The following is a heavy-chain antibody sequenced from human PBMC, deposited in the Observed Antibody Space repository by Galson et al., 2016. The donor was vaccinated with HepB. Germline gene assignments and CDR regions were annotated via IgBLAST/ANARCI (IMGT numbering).Heavy chain of an antibody. CDR2: RYGDGST. CDR3: ARDPGFRNGMNV. Sequence: LRLSCAASGFIVSNDYMKWVRQAPGKGLEWLSVRYGDGSTYYAESVRGRFTTPRDNSKNSVFIQMKNLRAEDTAAYYCARDPGFRNGMNVWGQGSTLTV. CDR1: GFIVSNDY. J-gene: IGHJ6*02. V-gene: IGHV3-53*01.